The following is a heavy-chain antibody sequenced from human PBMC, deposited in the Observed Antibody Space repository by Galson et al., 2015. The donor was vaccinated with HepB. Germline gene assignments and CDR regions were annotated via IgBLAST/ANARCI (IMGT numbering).Heavy chain of an antibody. CDR1: GFTFSSYS. CDR2: ISSSSSYI. J-gene: IGHJ4*02. CDR3: GVDIVATTGVSYNY. Sequence: SLRLSCAASGFTFSSYSMNWVRQAPGKGLECVSSISSSSSYIYYADSVKGRFTISRDNAKNSLYLQMNSLRAEDTAVYYCGVDIVATTGVSYNYWGQGTLVTVSS. D-gene: IGHD5-12*01. V-gene: IGHV3-21*01.